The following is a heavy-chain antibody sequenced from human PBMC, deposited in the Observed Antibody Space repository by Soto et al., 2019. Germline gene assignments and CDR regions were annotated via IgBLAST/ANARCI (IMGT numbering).Heavy chain of an antibody. CDR3: ARSRSYGDFTFDY. D-gene: IGHD4-17*01. CDR1: GFTFSDYY. J-gene: IGHJ4*02. CDR2: ISSSGSTI. V-gene: IGHV3-11*01. Sequence: GGSLRLSCAASGFTFSDYYMSWIRQAPGKGLEWVSYISSSGSTIYYADSVKGRFTISRDNAKNSLYLQMNSLRAEDTAVYYCARSRSYGDFTFDYWGQGTLVTVSS.